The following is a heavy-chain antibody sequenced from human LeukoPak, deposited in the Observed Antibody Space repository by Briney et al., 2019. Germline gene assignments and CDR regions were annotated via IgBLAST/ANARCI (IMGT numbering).Heavy chain of an antibody. D-gene: IGHD5-18*01. CDR1: GFTFTSSA. Sequence: SVKVSCKASGFTFTSSAVLWVRQARGQRLEWIGWIVVGSGNTNYAQKFQERVTITRDMSTSTAYMELSSLRSEDTAVYYCAAGVGQLWLLLDYWGQGTLVTVSS. J-gene: IGHJ4*02. CDR2: IVVGSGNT. CDR3: AAGVGQLWLLLDY. V-gene: IGHV1-58*01.